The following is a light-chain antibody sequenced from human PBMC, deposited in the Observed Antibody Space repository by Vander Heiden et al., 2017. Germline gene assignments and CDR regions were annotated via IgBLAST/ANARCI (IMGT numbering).Light chain of an antibody. CDR2: DVS. Sequence: HSALTQPASVSGSPGQSITISCPGTSSDVGGYKYVSWYQQHPGKAPKLMIYDVSHRPSGVSNRFSGSKSGNTASLTISGLQAEDEADYYCTSYTSGNTWVFGGGTKLTVL. J-gene: IGLJ3*02. CDR3: TSYTSGNTWV. V-gene: IGLV2-14*03. CDR1: SSDVGGYKY.